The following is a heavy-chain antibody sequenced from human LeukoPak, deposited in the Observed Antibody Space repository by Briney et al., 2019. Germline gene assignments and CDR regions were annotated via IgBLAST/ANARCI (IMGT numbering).Heavy chain of an antibody. CDR1: GFTFSDYY. J-gene: IGHJ4*02. V-gene: IGHV3-66*01. D-gene: IGHD2-15*01. CDR2: IYSGGST. Sequence: GGSLRLSCAASGFTFSDYYMSWVRQAPGKGLEWVSVIYSGGSTYYADSVKGRFTISRDNSKNTLYLQMNSLRAEDTAVYYCAREGYCSGGSCYHNYYFDYWGQGTLVTVSS. CDR3: AREGYCSGGSCYHNYYFDY.